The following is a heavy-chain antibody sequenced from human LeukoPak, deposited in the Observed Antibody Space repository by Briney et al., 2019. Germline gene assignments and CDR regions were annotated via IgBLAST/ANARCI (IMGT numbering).Heavy chain of an antibody. D-gene: IGHD6-13*01. V-gene: IGHV3-74*01. CDR1: GFTFSSYW. Sequence: PGGSLRLSCAASGFTFSSYWMHWVRQAPGKGLVWDSRINSDGSSTSYADSVKGRFTISRDNAKNTLYLQMNSLRAEDTAVYYCARDPYIAAAGNNWFDPWGQGTLVTVSS. J-gene: IGHJ5*02. CDR3: ARDPYIAAAGNNWFDP. CDR2: INSDGSST.